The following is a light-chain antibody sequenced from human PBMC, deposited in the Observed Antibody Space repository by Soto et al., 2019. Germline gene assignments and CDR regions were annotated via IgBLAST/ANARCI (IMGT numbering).Light chain of an antibody. V-gene: IGKV3-20*01. CDR3: HQYGSATWT. J-gene: IGKJ1*01. Sequence: GLTQSAGALSLSPGERGALSCRASQGFXSNYAAWYQQNPGQSPRLLXSGASNRATGTPDRFRGSGSGTDFTLTITRLEPEDFAVYYFHQYGSATWTFGQGTKVDIK. CDR1: QGFXSNY. CDR2: GAS.